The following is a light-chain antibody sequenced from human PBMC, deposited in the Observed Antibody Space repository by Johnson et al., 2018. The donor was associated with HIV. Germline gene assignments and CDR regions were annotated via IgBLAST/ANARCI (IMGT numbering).Light chain of an antibody. Sequence: QSVLTQPPSASGTPGQRVTISCSGSISNIGSNTVNWYQHLPGTAPKLLIYSNSQRPSGVPDRFSGSKSDTSASLAISGLQSQDEAEYYCAAWDDSLNGLYACGTGTKVTVL. J-gene: IGLJ1*01. CDR3: AAWDDSLNGLYA. V-gene: IGLV1-44*01. CDR2: SNS. CDR1: ISNIGSNT.